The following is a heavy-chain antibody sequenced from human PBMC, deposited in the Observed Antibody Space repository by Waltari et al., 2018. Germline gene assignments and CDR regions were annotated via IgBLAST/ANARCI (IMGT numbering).Heavy chain of an antibody. CDR3: AHRTYDLLAGFSPFDY. CDR2: IYWDDDK. J-gene: IGHJ4*02. CDR1: GFSLSTSGVG. D-gene: IGHD3-9*01. V-gene: IGHV2-5*02. Sequence: QITLKESGPTLVKPTQTLTLTCTVSGFSLSTSGVGVGWIRQPPGKALEWLALIYWDDDKRYSPSLKNRLTITKDTSTDQVVLTMTNMDPVDTATYYCAHRTYDLLAGFSPFDYWGQGTPVTVSS.